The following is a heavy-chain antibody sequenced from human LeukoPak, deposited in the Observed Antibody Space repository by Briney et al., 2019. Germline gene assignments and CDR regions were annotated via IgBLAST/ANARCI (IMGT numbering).Heavy chain of an antibody. CDR2: IYPSGST. D-gene: IGHD2-2*01. CDR1: GGSISSYY. J-gene: IGHJ5*02. Sequence: PSETLSLTCTVSGGSISSYYWSWIRQPAGKGVEWIGRIYPSGSTNYNPSLKSRVTMSVDTSKNQFSLKLSSVTAADTAVYYCARDTEYCSSTSCQNWIDPWGQGTLVTVSS. CDR3: ARDTEYCSSTSCQNWIDP. V-gene: IGHV4-4*07.